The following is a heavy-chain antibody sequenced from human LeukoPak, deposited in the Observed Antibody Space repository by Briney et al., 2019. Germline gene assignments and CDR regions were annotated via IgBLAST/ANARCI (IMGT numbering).Heavy chain of an antibody. J-gene: IGHJ4*02. Sequence: PGRSLRLSCAASGFTFSSYAMHWVRQAPGKGLEWVATISYDGSNKYYADSVKGRFTISRDNAKNSLYLQMNSLGAEDTAVYYCARAEYYYDSSGYSPTDYWGQGTLVTVSS. V-gene: IGHV3-30*04. D-gene: IGHD3-22*01. CDR1: GFTFSSYA. CDR2: ISYDGSNK. CDR3: ARAEYYYDSSGYSPTDY.